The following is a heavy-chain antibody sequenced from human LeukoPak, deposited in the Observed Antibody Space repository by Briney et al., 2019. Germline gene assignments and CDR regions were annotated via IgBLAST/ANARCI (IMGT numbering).Heavy chain of an antibody. CDR2: ISGSGGST. D-gene: IGHD2-15*01. Sequence: TGGSLRLSCAASGFTFSSYGMSWVRQAPGKGLEWVSAISGSGGSTYYADSVKGRFTISRDNAKNSLYLQMNSLRAEDTAVYYCAREDIVVVVAALVYWGQGTLVTVSS. CDR1: GFTFSSYG. CDR3: AREDIVVVVAALVY. V-gene: IGHV3-23*01. J-gene: IGHJ4*02.